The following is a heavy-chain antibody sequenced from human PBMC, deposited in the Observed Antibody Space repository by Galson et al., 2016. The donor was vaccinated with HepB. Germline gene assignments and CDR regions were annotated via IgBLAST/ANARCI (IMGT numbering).Heavy chain of an antibody. D-gene: IGHD3-3*02. J-gene: IGHJ4*02. CDR3: ARTPLISIVYYFDY. CDR1: GFTFSTYS. CDR2: ITSSGTCT. V-gene: IGHV3-21*01. Sequence: SLRLSCAASGFTFSTYSMNWVRRAPGKGLEWVSSITSSGTCTYSADSVKGRFTISRDNAKSSLYLQMNSLRAEDTAVYYCARTPLISIVYYFDYWGQGALVTVSS.